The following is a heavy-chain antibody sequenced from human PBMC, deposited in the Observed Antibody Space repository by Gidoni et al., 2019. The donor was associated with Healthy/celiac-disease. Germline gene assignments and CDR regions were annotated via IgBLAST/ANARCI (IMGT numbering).Heavy chain of an antibody. J-gene: IGHJ4*02. CDR1: GFTFSSYA. D-gene: IGHD6-19*01. V-gene: IGHV3-30*04. CDR3: AREQWLVYYFDY. Sequence: QVQLVESGGGVVQPGRSLRLSCAASGFTFSSYAMHRVRQAPGKGLEWVAVISYDGSNKYYADSVKGRFTISRDNSKNTLYLQMNSLRAEDTAVYYCAREQWLVYYFDYWGQGTLVTVSS. CDR2: ISYDGSNK.